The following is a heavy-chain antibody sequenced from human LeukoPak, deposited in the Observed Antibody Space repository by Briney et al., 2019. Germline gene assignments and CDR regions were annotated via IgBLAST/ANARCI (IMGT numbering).Heavy chain of an antibody. J-gene: IGHJ4*02. Sequence: ASVKVSCKASGYTFTSYGISWVRQAPGQGLEWMGWISAYNGNTNYAQKFQGRVTMTEDTSTDTAYMELSSLRSEDTAVYYCATARPWSHPRNFDYWGQGTLVTVSS. CDR3: ATARPWSHPRNFDY. CDR1: GYTFTSYG. V-gene: IGHV1-18*01. D-gene: IGHD2-15*01. CDR2: ISAYNGNT.